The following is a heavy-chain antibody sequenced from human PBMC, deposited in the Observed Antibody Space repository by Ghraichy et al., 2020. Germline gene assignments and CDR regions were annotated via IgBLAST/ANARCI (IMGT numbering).Heavy chain of an antibody. CDR1: GFIFTNYW. CDR2: IKQDGLEK. J-gene: IGHJ4*02. V-gene: IGHV3-7*03. D-gene: IGHD6-19*01. CDR3: ARDVSANLDY. Sequence: GGSLRLSCTTSGFIFTNYWMAWVRQAPGRGPEWVANIKQDGLEKHYVDSVKGRFSISRDAAKNSLYLQMNSLRAEDTALYYCARDVSANLDYWGQGTLVTVSS.